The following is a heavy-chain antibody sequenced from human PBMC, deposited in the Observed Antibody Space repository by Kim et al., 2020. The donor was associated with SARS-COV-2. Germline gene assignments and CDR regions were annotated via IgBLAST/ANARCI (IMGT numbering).Heavy chain of an antibody. J-gene: IGHJ4*02. V-gene: IGHV4-31*03. D-gene: IGHD2-21*02. CDR3: ARAVPLCGGDCYSIDY. Sequence: SETLSLTCTVSGGSISSGGYYWSWIRQHPGKGLEWIGYIYYSGSTYYNPSLKSRVTISVDTSKNQFSLKLSSVTAADTAVYYCARAVPLCGGDCYSIDYWGQGTLVTVSS. CDR1: GGSISSGGYY. CDR2: IYYSGST.